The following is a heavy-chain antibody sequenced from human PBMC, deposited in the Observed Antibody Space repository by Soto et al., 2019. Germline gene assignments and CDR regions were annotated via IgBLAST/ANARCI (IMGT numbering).Heavy chain of an antibody. CDR2: ISYDGSNK. Sequence: GGSLRLSCAASGFTFSSYGMHWVRQAPGKGLEWVAVISYDGSNKYYADSVKGRFTISRDNSKNTLYLQMNSLRAEDTAVYYCAKDSRYSSSWGYYYYYYGMDVWGQGTTVTVSS. CDR3: AKDSRYSSSWGYYYYYYGMDV. CDR1: GFTFSSYG. D-gene: IGHD6-13*01. V-gene: IGHV3-30*18. J-gene: IGHJ6*02.